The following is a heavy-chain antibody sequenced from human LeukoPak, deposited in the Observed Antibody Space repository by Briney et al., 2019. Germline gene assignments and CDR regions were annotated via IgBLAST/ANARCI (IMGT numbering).Heavy chain of an antibody. J-gene: IGHJ6*03. Sequence: SETLSLTCTVSAVSISSYYWGWLRPPPGKGLEWCGYIYYSGSTNYNPYLKSRVTISVDTSKNQFSLKLSSVTAADPAVYYCARRRWRDYYDSSGYSKDYYYYMDVWGKGTTVTVSS. CDR2: IYYSGST. D-gene: IGHD3-22*01. CDR1: AVSISSYY. CDR3: ARRRWRDYYDSSGYSKDYYYYMDV. V-gene: IGHV4-59*01.